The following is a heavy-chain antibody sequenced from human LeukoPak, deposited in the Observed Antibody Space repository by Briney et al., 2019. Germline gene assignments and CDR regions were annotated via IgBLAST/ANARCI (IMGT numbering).Heavy chain of an antibody. CDR3: AKDGYYDSSGYSDY. CDR2: VGPSGTNT. V-gene: IGHV3-23*01. CDR1: GFTFSSYA. J-gene: IGHJ4*02. D-gene: IGHD3-22*01. Sequence: GGSLRLSCAASGFTFSSYAMTWVRQAPGKGLEWVSSVGPSGTNTYYADSVKGRFTISRDNSRNTLYLQMNTLRAEDTALYYCAKDGYYDSSGYSDYWGQGTLVTVSS.